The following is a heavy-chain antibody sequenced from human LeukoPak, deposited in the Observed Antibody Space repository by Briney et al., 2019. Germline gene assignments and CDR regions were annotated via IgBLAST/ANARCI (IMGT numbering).Heavy chain of an antibody. Sequence: PSETLSLTCAVSGGSISSSNWWSWVRQPPGKGLEWIGEIYHSGSTNYNPSLKSRVTISVDKSKNQFSLKLSSVTAADTAVYYCARVGDSWTYYDYVWGSYHYNWFDPWGQGTLVTVSS. CDR1: GGSISSSNW. V-gene: IGHV4-4*02. CDR3: ARVGDSWTYYDYVWGSYHYNWFDP. J-gene: IGHJ5*02. CDR2: IYHSGST. D-gene: IGHD3-16*02.